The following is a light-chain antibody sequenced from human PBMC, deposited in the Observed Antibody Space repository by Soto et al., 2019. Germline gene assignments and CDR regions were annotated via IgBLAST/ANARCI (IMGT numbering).Light chain of an antibody. CDR2: DVS. CDR3: QQFKSDTWT. J-gene: IGKJ1*01. Sequence: DIQMTQSPSTLSASVGDRVTITCRASQNIERWLAWYQQKPGKAPKLLLYDVSSLESGVPSRFSGSGSATEFILTINGLQPDDSATYFCQQFKSDTWTFGQGTKVDIK. V-gene: IGKV1-5*01. CDR1: QNIERW.